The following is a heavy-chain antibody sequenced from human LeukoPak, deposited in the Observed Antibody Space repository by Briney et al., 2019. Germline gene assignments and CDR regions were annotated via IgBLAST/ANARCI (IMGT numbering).Heavy chain of an antibody. Sequence: PSETLSLTCAVYGGSFSGYYWSWIRQPPGKGLEWIGEINHSGSTNYNPSLKSRVTISVDTSRNQFSLKLSSVTAADTAVYYCAWRPCSGGSCYFRTDAFDIWGQGTMVTVSS. CDR3: AWRPCSGGSCYFRTDAFDI. CDR2: INHSGST. D-gene: IGHD2-15*01. J-gene: IGHJ3*02. CDR1: GGSFSGYY. V-gene: IGHV4-34*01.